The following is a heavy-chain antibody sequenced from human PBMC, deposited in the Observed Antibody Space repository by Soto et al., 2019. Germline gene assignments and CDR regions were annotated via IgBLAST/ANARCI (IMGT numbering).Heavy chain of an antibody. V-gene: IGHV4-30-4*01. CDR1: GDSISSGDHY. Sequence: SETLSLTCTVSGDSISSGDHYWSWIRQPPGKGLEWIGYIYYSGHTYYNPSLNSRFTILVDTSKNHFSLSLSSVTAADTAVYYCARVGLGAGGYSYGINHVDFWGQGTPVPVS. D-gene: IGHD5-18*01. CDR2: IYYSGHT. J-gene: IGHJ4*02. CDR3: ARVGLGAGGYSYGINHVDF.